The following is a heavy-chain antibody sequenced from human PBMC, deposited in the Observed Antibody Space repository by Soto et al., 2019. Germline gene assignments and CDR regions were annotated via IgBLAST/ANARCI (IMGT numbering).Heavy chain of an antibody. CDR1: GDSVSSNSAA. D-gene: IGHD6-19*01. J-gene: IGHJ6*02. CDR3: ARGIVVAGIGYYYYGMDV. Sequence: PSQTLSLTCAISGDSVSSNSAAWNWIRQSPSRGLEWLGRTYYRSKWYNDYAASVKSRITINPDTSKNQFSLQLNSVIPEDTAVYYCARGIVVAGIGYYYYGMDVRGQGTTVTVS. CDR2: TYYRSKWYN. V-gene: IGHV6-1*01.